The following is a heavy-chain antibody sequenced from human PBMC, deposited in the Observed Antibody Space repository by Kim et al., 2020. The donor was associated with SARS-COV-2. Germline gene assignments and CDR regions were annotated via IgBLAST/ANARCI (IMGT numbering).Heavy chain of an antibody. D-gene: IGHD6-19*01. J-gene: IGHJ4*02. V-gene: IGHV1-3*01. Sequence: KYSQTFQGRVTITRDTSASTAYMELSSLRSEDTAVYYCARGSSGWYYFDYWGQGTLVTVSS. CDR3: ARGSSGWYYFDY.